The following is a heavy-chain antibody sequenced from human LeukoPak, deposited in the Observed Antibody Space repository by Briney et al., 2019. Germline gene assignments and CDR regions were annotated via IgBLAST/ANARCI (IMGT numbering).Heavy chain of an antibody. CDR1: GYTFTSYD. CDR3: ARGRPYYDFWSGYYPNWFDP. V-gene: IGHV1-8*01. CDR2: MNPNSGNT. Sequence: ASVKGSCKASGYTFTSYDINWVRQATGQGLEWMGWMNPNSGNTGYAQKFQGRVTMTRNTSISTAYMELSSLRSEDTAVYYCARGRPYYDFWSGYYPNWFDPWGQGTLVTVSS. J-gene: IGHJ5*02. D-gene: IGHD3-3*01.